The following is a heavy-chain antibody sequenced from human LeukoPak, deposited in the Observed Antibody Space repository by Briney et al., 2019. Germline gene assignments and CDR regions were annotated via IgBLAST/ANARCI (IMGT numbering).Heavy chain of an antibody. CDR3: ARLSGHYYAYFDY. J-gene: IGHJ4*02. CDR2: IIPIFGTA. Sequence: SVKVSCKASGGTFSSYAISWVRQAPGQGLEWMGRIIPIFGTANYAQKFQGRVTITTDESTSTAYMELSSLRSEDTAVYYCARLSGHYYAYFDYWGQGTLVTVSS. V-gene: IGHV1-69*05. CDR1: GGTFSSYA. D-gene: IGHD3-10*01.